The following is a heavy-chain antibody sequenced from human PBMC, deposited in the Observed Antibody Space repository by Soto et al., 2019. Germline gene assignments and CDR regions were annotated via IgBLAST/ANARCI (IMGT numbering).Heavy chain of an antibody. V-gene: IGHV1-69*13. J-gene: IGHJ5*02. D-gene: IGHD5-12*01. CDR1: GGTFSSYA. Sequence: SVKVSCKASGGTFSSYAISWVRQAPGQGLEWMGGIIPIFGTANYAQKFQGRVTITADESTSTAYMELRSLRSDDTAVYYCARVQWLHFWFDPWREGTLITVSS. CDR2: IIPIFGTA. CDR3: ARVQWLHFWFDP.